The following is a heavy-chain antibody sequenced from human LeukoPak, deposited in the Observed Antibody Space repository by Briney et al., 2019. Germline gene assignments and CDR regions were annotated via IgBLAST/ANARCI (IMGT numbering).Heavy chain of an antibody. V-gene: IGHV1-2*02. CDR3: ARVGLYSSSDIDY. J-gene: IGHJ4*02. Sequence: ASVKASCKASGYTFTGYYMHWVRQAPGQGLEWMGWINPNSGGTNYAQKFQGRVTMTRDTSISTAYMELSRLRSDDTAVYYCARVGLYSSSDIDYWGQGTLVTVSS. CDR1: GYTFTGYY. D-gene: IGHD6-6*01. CDR2: INPNSGGT.